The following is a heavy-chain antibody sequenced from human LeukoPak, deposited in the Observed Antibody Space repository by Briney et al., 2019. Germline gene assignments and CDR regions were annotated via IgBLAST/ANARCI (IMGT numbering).Heavy chain of an antibody. V-gene: IGHV1-2*02. CDR1: GYTFTGYY. D-gene: IGHD6-19*01. CDR3: GGDRSIAVACTIVWYYYYGMDV. J-gene: IGHJ6*02. Sequence: ASVKVSCKASGYTFTGYYMHWVRQAPGQGLEWMGCINPNSGDTNYAQKFQGRVTMTRDTSISTAYMAVSRLRSDDPAVYCFGGDRSIAVACTIVWYYYYGMDVWGQGTTVTVSS. CDR2: INPNSGDT.